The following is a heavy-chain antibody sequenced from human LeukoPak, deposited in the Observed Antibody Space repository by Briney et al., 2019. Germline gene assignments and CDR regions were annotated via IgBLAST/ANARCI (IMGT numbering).Heavy chain of an antibody. J-gene: IGHJ5*02. CDR2: INSDGSIT. CDR3: ARDLGQYYDTSDNWFDP. V-gene: IGHV3-74*01. Sequence: GGSLRLSCAASGFTFSNYWMHWVRQAPGKGLVWVSRINSDGSITSYADSVKGRFTISRDSAKNTLNLQMNSLRAEDTAVYYCARDLGQYYDTSDNWFDPWGQGTLVTVSS. CDR1: GFTFSNYW. D-gene: IGHD3-22*01.